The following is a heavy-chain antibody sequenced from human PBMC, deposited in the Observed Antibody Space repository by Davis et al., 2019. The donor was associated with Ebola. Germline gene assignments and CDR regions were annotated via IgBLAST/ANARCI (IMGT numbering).Heavy chain of an antibody. D-gene: IGHD3-22*01. CDR3: ATGETYYYESSGYYNS. Sequence: PGGSLRLSCAASGFTFNIYGMHWVRQAPGKGLEWVAFISYDESNENYADSVKGRFTISRDISKKMLFLQMNSLRAEDTAVYYCATGETYYYESSGYYNSWGQGTLVTVSS. V-gene: IGHV3-33*05. CDR2: ISYDESNE. CDR1: GFTFNIYG. J-gene: IGHJ5*02.